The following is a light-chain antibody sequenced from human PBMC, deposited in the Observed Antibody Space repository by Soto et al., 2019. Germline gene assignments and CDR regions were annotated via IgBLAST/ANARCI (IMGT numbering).Light chain of an antibody. V-gene: IGLV1-44*01. CDR2: TNS. J-gene: IGLJ1*01. Sequence: QSVLTQPPSASGTPGQGVTISCSGSSSNIGTNSVNWYLHLPGTAPKLLIYTNSQRPSGVPDRFSGSKSGTSASLAITGLQSEDEAEYYCAAWDASLNGYVFGTGTKLTVL. CDR3: AAWDASLNGYV. CDR1: SSNIGTNS.